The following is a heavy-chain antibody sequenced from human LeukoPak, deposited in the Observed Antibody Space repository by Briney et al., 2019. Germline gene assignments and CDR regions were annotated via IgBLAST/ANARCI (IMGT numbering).Heavy chain of an antibody. CDR1: GFTFSSYG. D-gene: IGHD1-26*01. J-gene: IGHJ6*03. V-gene: IGHV3-30*02. CDR2: IRYDGSNK. Sequence: GGSLRLSCAASGFTFSSYGMHWVRQAPGKGLEWVAFIRYDGSNKYYADSVKGRFTISRDNSKNTLYLQMNSLRAEDTAVYYCAKSGDPSSYYYYYMDVWGKGTTVTVSS. CDR3: AKSGDPSSYYYYYMDV.